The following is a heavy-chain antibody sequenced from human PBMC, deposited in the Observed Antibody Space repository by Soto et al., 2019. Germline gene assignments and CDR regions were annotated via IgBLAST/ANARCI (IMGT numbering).Heavy chain of an antibody. D-gene: IGHD4-17*01. CDR2: LLRSGSST. J-gene: IGHJ5*02. Sequence: GSLRLSCAASGFTFRSYAMSWARQAPGKGLEWVSSLLRSGSSTYYADSVKGRFTISSDISANSLYLQMDSLRAEDTAVYYCAKDAVSGDGVWLLDSWGQGTVVTVSS. CDR1: GFTFRSYA. CDR3: AKDAVSGDGVWLLDS. V-gene: IGHV3-23*01.